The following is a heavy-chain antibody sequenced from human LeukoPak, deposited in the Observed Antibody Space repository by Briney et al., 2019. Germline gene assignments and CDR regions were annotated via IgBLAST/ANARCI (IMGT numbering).Heavy chain of an antibody. V-gene: IGHV3-53*01. Sequence: GGSLRLSCACSGFTVSSDFMHWVRQAPGKGLEWVSVINPDDTTYYTDSVQGRFAISRDKSKNTLYLQMNNLKAEDTAIYYCVKGQGFILDCWGQGTLVTVSS. CDR3: VKGQGFILDC. J-gene: IGHJ4*02. CDR1: GFTVSSDF. CDR2: INPDDTT. D-gene: IGHD3-16*02.